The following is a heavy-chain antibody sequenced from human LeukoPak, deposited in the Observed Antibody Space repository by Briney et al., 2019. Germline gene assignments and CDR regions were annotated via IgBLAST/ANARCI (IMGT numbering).Heavy chain of an antibody. CDR1: GFTFSDYY. CDR2: ISNEGSTT. J-gene: IGHJ5*02. Sequence: GGSLRLSCAASGFTFSDYYMHWVRQGPGEGPVWVSRISNEGSTTFYADSVKGRFTISRDNAKNSLYLQMNSLRAEDTAVYYCAGELELGYCSSTSCYTGWFDPWGQGTLVTVSS. D-gene: IGHD2-2*02. V-gene: IGHV3-74*01. CDR3: AGELELGYCSSTSCYTGWFDP.